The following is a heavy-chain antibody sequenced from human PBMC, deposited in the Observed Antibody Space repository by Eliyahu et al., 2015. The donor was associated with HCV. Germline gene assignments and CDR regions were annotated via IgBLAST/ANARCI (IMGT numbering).Heavy chain of an antibody. CDR3: ARANPELTDAFDI. CDR2: IWYDGSNK. V-gene: IGHV3-33*01. Sequence: QVQLVESGGGVVQPGRSXRXXCAAXGFTFSXXGMHWVRQAPGKGLGWVAVIWYDGSNKYYADSVKGRFTISRDNSKNTLYLQMNSLRAEDTAVYYCARANPELTDAFDIWGQGTMVTVSS. CDR1: GFTFSXXG. D-gene: IGHD1-26*01. J-gene: IGHJ3*02.